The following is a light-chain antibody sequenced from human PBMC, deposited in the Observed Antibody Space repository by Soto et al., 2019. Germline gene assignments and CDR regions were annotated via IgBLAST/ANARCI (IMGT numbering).Light chain of an antibody. CDR2: STS. CDR1: QSLSSN. J-gene: IGKJ1*01. Sequence: EIVMTQSPATLSVSPGGRATLSCRASQSLSSNLAWYQQKPGQAPRLLIYSTSTRATGVPARFSGSGSGTEFTLTINSLLSEDFAVYYCQQYNDWPSWTFGQGTKVEIK. V-gene: IGKV3-15*01. CDR3: QQYNDWPSWT.